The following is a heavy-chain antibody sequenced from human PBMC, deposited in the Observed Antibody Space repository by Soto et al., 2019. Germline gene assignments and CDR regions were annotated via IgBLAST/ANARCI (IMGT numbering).Heavy chain of an antibody. J-gene: IGHJ4*02. Sequence: GESLKISCKGSGYSFTSYWISWVRQMPGKGLEWMGRIDPSDSHTNYSPSFRGHVTISVTKSITTAFLQWSSLRASDTAMYYCARQIYDSGTGPNFQYYFDSWGQGTPVTVSS. CDR3: ARQIYDSGTGPNFQYYFDS. CDR2: IDPSDSHT. CDR1: GYSFTSYW. D-gene: IGHD6-13*01. V-gene: IGHV5-10-1*01.